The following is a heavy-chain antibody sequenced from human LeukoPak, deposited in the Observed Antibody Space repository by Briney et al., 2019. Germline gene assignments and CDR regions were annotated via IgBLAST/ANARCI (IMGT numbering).Heavy chain of an antibody. Sequence: AGGSLRLSCAASGFTFDDYAMHWVRQAPGKGLEWVSGISWNSGSIGYADSVKGRFTISRDNAKNSLYLQMNSLRAEDTALYYCAKDIAYYYGSGSFDYWGQGTLVTVSS. CDR3: AKDIAYYYGSGSFDY. V-gene: IGHV3-9*01. J-gene: IGHJ4*02. CDR2: ISWNSGSI. CDR1: GFTFDDYA. D-gene: IGHD3-10*01.